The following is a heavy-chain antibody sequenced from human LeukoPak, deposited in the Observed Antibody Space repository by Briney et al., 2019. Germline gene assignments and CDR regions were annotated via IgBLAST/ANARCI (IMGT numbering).Heavy chain of an antibody. Sequence: GGSLRLSCAASGFTFSSYEMNWVRQAPGKGLEWVSYISSSGSTIYYADSVKGRFTISRDNAKNSLYLQMNSLRAEDTAVYYWAELGITMIGGVWGKGTTVTISS. CDR2: ISSSGSTI. D-gene: IGHD3-10*02. J-gene: IGHJ6*04. V-gene: IGHV3-48*03. CDR1: GFTFSSYE. CDR3: AELGITMIGGV.